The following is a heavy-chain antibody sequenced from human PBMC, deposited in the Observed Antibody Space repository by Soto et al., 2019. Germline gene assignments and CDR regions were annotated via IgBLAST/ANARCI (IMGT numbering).Heavy chain of an antibody. V-gene: IGHV3-30-3*01. Sequence: GGSLRLSCAASGFTFSSYAMHWVRQAPGKGLEWVAVISYDGSNKYYADSVKGRFTISRDNSKNTLYLQMNSLRAEDTAVYYCARDPLYDILTGSLDYWGQGTLVTVSS. J-gene: IGHJ4*02. CDR1: GFTFSSYA. D-gene: IGHD3-9*01. CDR2: ISYDGSNK. CDR3: ARDPLYDILTGSLDY.